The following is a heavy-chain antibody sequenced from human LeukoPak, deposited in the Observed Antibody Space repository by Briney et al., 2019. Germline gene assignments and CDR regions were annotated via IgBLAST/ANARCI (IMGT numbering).Heavy chain of an antibody. CDR3: ARAVGSFDWLPLFDY. V-gene: IGHV4-38-2*02. J-gene: IGHJ4*02. Sequence: KTSETLSLTCTVSGYSIRSGFYWGWIRQPPGKGLEWIGNIYHSGITYCTPSLKSRVTISVATSKNQFYLKLSSVTAADTAVYYCARAVGSFDWLPLFDYWGQGTLVTVSS. CDR1: GYSIRSGFY. D-gene: IGHD3-9*01. CDR2: IYHSGIT.